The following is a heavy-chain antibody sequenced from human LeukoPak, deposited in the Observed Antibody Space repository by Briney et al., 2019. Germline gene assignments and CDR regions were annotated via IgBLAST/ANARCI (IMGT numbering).Heavy chain of an antibody. J-gene: IGHJ3*02. D-gene: IGHD5-24*01. CDR3: ARDSGDGYNGAFDI. CDR2: IGTAGDT. Sequence: PGGSLRLSCAASGFTFSSYDMHWVRQAKGKGLEWVSAIGTAGDTYYPGSVKGRFTISRENAKNSLYLQMNSLRAGDTAVYYCARDSGDGYNGAFDIWGQGTMVTVSS. CDR1: GFTFSSYD. V-gene: IGHV3-13*01.